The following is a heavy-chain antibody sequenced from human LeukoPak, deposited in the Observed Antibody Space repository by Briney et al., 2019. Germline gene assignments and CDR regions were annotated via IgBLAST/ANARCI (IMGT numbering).Heavy chain of an antibody. CDR1: GGSIRSHY. CDR3: ARELYGDYASWFDP. CDR2: VHYSGST. J-gene: IGHJ5*02. V-gene: IGHV4-59*11. D-gene: IGHD4-17*01. Sequence: SETLSLTCTVSGGSIRSHYWSWIRQPPGKGLEWIGYVHYSGSTNYNPSLKGRVTISVDTSKNQFSLKLSSVTAADTAVYYCARELYGDYASWFDPWGQGTLVTVSS.